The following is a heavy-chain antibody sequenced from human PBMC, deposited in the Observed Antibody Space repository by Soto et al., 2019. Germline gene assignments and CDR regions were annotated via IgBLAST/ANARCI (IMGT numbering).Heavy chain of an antibody. V-gene: IGHV1-8*01. Sequence: ASVKVSCKASGYTFTSYDINWVRQATGQGLEWMGWMNPNSGNTGYAQKFQGRVTMTRNTSISTAYMELSSLRSEDTAVYYCARGYTYDFWSCYYRNYYYGMDVWGQGTTVTVSS. D-gene: IGHD3-3*01. CDR1: GYTFTSYD. CDR2: MNPNSGNT. J-gene: IGHJ6*02. CDR3: ARGYTYDFWSCYYRNYYYGMDV.